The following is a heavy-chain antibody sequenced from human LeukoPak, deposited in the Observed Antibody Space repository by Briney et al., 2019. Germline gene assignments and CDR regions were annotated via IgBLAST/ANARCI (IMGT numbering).Heavy chain of an antibody. V-gene: IGHV4-59*01. CDR1: GGSISSYY. J-gene: IGHJ4*02. CDR3: ARGSLGYCTNGVCYYDY. CDR2: IYYSGST. Sequence: SETLSLTCTVSGGSISSYYWSWIRQPPGKGLEWIGYIYYSGSTNYNPSLKSRVTISVDTSKNQFSLKLSSVTAADTAVYYCARGSLGYCTNGVCYYDYWGQGTLVTVPS. D-gene: IGHD2-8*01.